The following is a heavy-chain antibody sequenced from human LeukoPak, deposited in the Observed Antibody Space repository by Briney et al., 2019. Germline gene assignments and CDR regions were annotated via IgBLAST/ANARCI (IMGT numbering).Heavy chain of an antibody. CDR1: GFTFSSYG. CDR3: ARDRSYYYGMDV. V-gene: IGHV3-33*01. J-gene: IGHJ6*02. CDR2: IWYDGSNK. Sequence: EPGRSLRLSCAASGFTFSSYGMPWVRQAPGKGLEWVAVIWYDGSNKYYADSVKGRFTISRDNSKNTLYLQMNSLRAEDTAVYYCARDRSYYYGMDVWGQGTTVTVSS.